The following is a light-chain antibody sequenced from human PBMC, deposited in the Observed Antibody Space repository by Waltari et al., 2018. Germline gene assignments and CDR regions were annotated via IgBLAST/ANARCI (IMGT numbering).Light chain of an antibody. CDR3: QQYGSLLT. J-gene: IGKJ4*01. CDR1: QSVSSSY. V-gene: IGKV3-20*01. CDR2: GAS. Sequence: EIVLTQSPGTLSLSPGERATLSRRASQSVSSSYLAWYQQKPGQAPRLLIYGASSRATGIPDRFSGSGSGTDFTLTISRLEPEDFAVYYCQQYGSLLTFGGGTKVEIK.